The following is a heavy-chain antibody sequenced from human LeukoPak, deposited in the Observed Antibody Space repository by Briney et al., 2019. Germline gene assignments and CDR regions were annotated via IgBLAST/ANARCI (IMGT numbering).Heavy chain of an antibody. V-gene: IGHV3-7*01. Sequence: GGSLRLSCAASGFTFSSYWMSWVRQAPGKGLEWVANIKQDGSEKYYVDSVKGRFTISRDNAKNSLYLQMNSLRAEDTAVYYCARAQDSMVRGVIPNNWFDPWGQGTLVTVSS. CDR2: IKQDGSEK. CDR1: GFTFSSYW. D-gene: IGHD3-10*01. J-gene: IGHJ5*02. CDR3: ARAQDSMVRGVIPNNWFDP.